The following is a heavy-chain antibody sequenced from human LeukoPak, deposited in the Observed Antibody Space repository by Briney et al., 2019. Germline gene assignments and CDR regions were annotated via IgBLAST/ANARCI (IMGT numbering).Heavy chain of an antibody. CDR1: GGSISSYY. Sequence: SETLSLTCTVSGGSISSYYWSWIRQPPGKGLEWIGFIYYSGSTNYNPSLKSRVTISVDTSKNQFSLKLSSVTAADTAVYYCARAERGGSLDAFDIWGQGTMVTVSS. V-gene: IGHV4-59*01. J-gene: IGHJ3*02. D-gene: IGHD2-15*01. CDR3: ARAERGGSLDAFDI. CDR2: IYYSGST.